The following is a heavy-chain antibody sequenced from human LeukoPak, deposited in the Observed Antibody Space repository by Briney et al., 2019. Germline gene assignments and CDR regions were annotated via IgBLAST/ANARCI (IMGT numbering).Heavy chain of an antibody. CDR2: IASDGSST. D-gene: IGHD4-23*01. Sequence: GGSLRLSCAASGFTFSSYAMHWVRQAPGKGLVWVSRIASDGSSTTYADSVKGRFSISRDNAKNTLYLQMNSLRVEDTAVYYCARGRPHGNDYWGQGTLVTVSS. J-gene: IGHJ4*02. V-gene: IGHV3-74*01. CDR3: ARGRPHGNDY. CDR1: GFTFSSYA.